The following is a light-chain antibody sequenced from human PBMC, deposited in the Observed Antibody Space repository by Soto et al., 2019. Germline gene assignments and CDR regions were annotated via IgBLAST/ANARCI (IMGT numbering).Light chain of an antibody. CDR1: SSNIGAGYD. CDR2: DNS. V-gene: IGLV1-40*01. Sequence: QSVLTQPPSVSGAPGQRVTISCTGSSSNIGAGYDVHWYQQLPGTAPKLLIYDNSNRPSGVPDRFSGSKSGTSASLAITGLQAEDESDYYCQSYDSSLSVVFGGGTEVTVL. J-gene: IGLJ2*01. CDR3: QSYDSSLSVV.